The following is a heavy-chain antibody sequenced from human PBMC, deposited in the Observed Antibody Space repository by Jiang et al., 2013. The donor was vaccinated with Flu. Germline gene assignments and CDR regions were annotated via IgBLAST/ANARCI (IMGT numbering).Heavy chain of an antibody. V-gene: IGHV5-51*01. CDR1: GYSFTSYW. CDR2: IYPGDSDT. D-gene: IGHD6-19*01. Sequence: KISCKGSGYSFTSYWIGWVRQMPGKGLEWMGIIYPGDSDTRYSPSFQGQVTISADKSISTAYLQWSSLKASDTAMYYCARQREKGQWLITGDAFDIWGQGTMVTVSS. CDR3: ARQREKGQWLITGDAFDI. J-gene: IGHJ3*02.